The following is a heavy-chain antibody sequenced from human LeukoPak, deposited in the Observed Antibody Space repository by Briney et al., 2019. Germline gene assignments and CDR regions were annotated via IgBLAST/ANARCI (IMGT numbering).Heavy chain of an antibody. CDR3: ARIYYDTSGDD. CDR1: EFTFGSYW. Sequence: PGGSLRLPCAASEFTFGSYWMSWVRQAPGKGLEWVANIKQGGSEKYYVDSVKGRFTVSRDNAKKSLYLQMNSLRAEDTAVYYCARIYYDTSGDDWGQGTLVTVSS. V-gene: IGHV3-7*01. D-gene: IGHD3-22*01. CDR2: IKQGGSEK. J-gene: IGHJ4*02.